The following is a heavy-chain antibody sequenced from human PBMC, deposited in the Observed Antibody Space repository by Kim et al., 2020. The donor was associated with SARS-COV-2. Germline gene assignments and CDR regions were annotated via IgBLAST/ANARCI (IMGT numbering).Heavy chain of an antibody. CDR2: IYYSGST. J-gene: IGHJ4*02. CDR1: GGSISSSSYY. CDR3: ARGFWGSFHLDY. V-gene: IGHV4-39*07. Sequence: SETLSLTCTVSGGSISSSSYYWGWIRQPPGKGLEWIGSIYYSGSTYYNPSLKSRVTISVDTSKNQFSLKLSSVTAADTAVYYCARGFWGSFHLDYWGQGTLVTVSS. D-gene: IGHD3-16*01.